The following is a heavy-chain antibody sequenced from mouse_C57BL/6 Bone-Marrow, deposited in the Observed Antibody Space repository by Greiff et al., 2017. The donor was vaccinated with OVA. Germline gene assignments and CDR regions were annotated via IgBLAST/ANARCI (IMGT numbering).Heavy chain of an antibody. D-gene: IGHD2-12*01. V-gene: IGHV1-26*01. CDR2: INPNNGGT. CDR3: ARRAYYSAYWYFDV. CDR1: GYTFTDYY. Sequence: EVQLQQSGPELVKPGASVKTSCKASGYTFTDYYMNWVKQSHGKSLEWIGDINPNNGGTSYNQKFKGKATLTVDKSSSTSYMELRSLTSEDSAVYYCARRAYYSAYWYFDVWGTGTTVTVSS. J-gene: IGHJ1*03.